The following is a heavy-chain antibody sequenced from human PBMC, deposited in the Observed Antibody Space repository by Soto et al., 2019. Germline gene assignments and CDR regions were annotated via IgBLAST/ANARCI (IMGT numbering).Heavy chain of an antibody. CDR1: GFTYNSYD. CDR3: TRATFGVGMDL. Sequence: PGGSLRLSCAAFGFTYNSYDMHWVRQVPGKSLEWVSSMGGAGAREYAGSVKGRFIISRDNAKNSLYLQMDSLRAGDTAVYYCTRATFGVGMDLWGQVTRVTVSS. V-gene: IGHV3-13*01. CDR2: MGGAGAR. D-gene: IGHD3-10*01. J-gene: IGHJ6*02.